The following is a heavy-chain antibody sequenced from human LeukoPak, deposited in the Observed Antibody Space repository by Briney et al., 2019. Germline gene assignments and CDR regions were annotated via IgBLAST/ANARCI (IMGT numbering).Heavy chain of an antibody. Sequence: SETLSLTCTASGGSISSYYWSWIRQPPGKGLEWIGYIYYSGSTNYNPSLKSRVTISVDTSKNQFSLKLSSVTAADTAVYYCARGEDYDSSGYYDWYFDLWGRGTLVTVSS. CDR3: ARGEDYDSSGYYDWYFDL. J-gene: IGHJ2*01. D-gene: IGHD3-22*01. CDR1: GGSISSYY. CDR2: IYYSGST. V-gene: IGHV4-59*01.